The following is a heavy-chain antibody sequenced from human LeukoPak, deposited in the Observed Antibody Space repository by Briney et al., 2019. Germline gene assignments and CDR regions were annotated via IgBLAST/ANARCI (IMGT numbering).Heavy chain of an antibody. D-gene: IGHD6-19*01. J-gene: IGHJ1*01. CDR1: VYTFTGHY. Sequence: SVTVSCKSSVYTFTGHYKHWVRQAPGPGLGWMGFINNNSGGTNYAQKFLGRGTITRDTSLSNDYMELSGLTSDDTAVYYFVLVGHTRGWDFNWG. CDR2: INNNSGGT. V-gene: IGHV1-2*02. CDR3: VLVGHTRGWDFN.